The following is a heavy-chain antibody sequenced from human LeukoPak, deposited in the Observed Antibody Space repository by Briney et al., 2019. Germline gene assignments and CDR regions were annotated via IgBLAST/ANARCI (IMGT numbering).Heavy chain of an antibody. CDR3: ARGRVGATDAFDI. J-gene: IGHJ4*02. D-gene: IGHD1-26*01. Sequence: SETLSLTCTVSGGSISSYYWSWIRQPPGKGLEWIGYIYYSGSTNYNPSLKSRVTISVDTSKNQFSLKLSSVTAADTAVYYCARGRVGATDAFDIWGQGTLVTVSS. CDR1: GGSISSYY. CDR2: IYYSGST. V-gene: IGHV4-59*01.